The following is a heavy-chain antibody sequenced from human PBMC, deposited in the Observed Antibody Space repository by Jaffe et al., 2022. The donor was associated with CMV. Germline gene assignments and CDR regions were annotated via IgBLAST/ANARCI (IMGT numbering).Heavy chain of an antibody. CDR2: ISGSGGST. J-gene: IGHJ5*02. CDR3: AKLPDLVVSSGWYWFDP. V-gene: IGHV3-23*01. D-gene: IGHD6-19*01. Sequence: EVQLLESGGGLVQPGGSLRLSCAASGFTFSSYAMSWVRQAPGKGLEWVSAISGSGGSTYYADSVKGRFTISRDNSKNTLYLQMNSLRAEDTAVYYCAKLPDLVVSSGWYWFDPWGQGTLVTVSS. CDR1: GFTFSSYA.